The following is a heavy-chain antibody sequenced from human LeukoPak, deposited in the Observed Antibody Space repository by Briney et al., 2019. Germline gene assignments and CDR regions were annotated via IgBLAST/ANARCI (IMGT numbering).Heavy chain of an antibody. CDR2: INPNSGGT. D-gene: IGHD3-3*01. J-gene: IGHJ5*02. CDR1: GYTFTGYY. CDR3: ARDTEWPLNWFDP. Sequence: ASVKVSCKASGYTFTGYYMHWVQQAPGQGLEWMGWINPNSGGTDYAQKFQGRVTMTRDTSISTAYMELSRLRSDDTAVYYCARDTEWPLNWFDPWGQGTLVTVSS. V-gene: IGHV1-2*02.